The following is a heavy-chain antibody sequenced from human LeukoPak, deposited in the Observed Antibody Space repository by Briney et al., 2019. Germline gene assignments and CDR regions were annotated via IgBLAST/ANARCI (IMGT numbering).Heavy chain of an antibody. J-gene: IGHJ6*03. CDR2: IYYSGST. Sequence: SETLSLTCTVSGGSISSYYWSWTRQPPGKGLEWIGYIYYSGSTNYNPSLKSRVTISVDTSKNQFSLKLSSVTAADTAVYYCARGPFSYYMDVWGKGTTVTVSS. CDR1: GGSISSYY. V-gene: IGHV4-59*01. CDR3: ARGPFSYYMDV.